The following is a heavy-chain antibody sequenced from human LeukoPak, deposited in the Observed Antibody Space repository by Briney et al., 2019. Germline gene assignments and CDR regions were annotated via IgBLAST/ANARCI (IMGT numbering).Heavy chain of an antibody. D-gene: IGHD6-13*01. Sequence: PGGSLRLSCAASGFTFSSYWMSWVRQAPGKGLEWVANIKQDGSEKYYVDSVKGRFTISRDNAKNSLYLQMNSLRAEDTAVYYCARGFWVGSSWYYFDYWGQGTLVTVSS. J-gene: IGHJ4*02. CDR1: GFTFSSYW. CDR3: ARGFWVGSSWYYFDY. V-gene: IGHV3-7*01. CDR2: IKQDGSEK.